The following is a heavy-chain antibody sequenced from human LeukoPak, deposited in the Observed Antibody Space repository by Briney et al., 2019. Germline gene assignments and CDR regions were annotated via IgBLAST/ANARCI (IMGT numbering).Heavy chain of an antibody. J-gene: IGHJ4*02. Sequence: GGSLRLSCAASGFTFSDYYMSWIRQAPGKGLEWVSYISSSGSTIYYADSVKGRFTISRDNAKNSLYLQMNSLGAEDTAVYYCAREYSSSPTFDYWGQGTLVTVSS. CDR2: ISSSGSTI. CDR1: GFTFSDYY. CDR3: AREYSSSPTFDY. D-gene: IGHD6-6*01. V-gene: IGHV3-11*04.